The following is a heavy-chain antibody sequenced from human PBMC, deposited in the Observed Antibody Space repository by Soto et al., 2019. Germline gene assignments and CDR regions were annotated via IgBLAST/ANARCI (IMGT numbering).Heavy chain of an antibody. CDR3: ARRPRYCSGGSCLYYFDY. CDR2: INHSGST. Sequence: QVQLQQWGAGLLKPSETLSLTCAVYGGSFSGYYWSWIRQPPGKGLEWIGEINHSGSTNYNPSLKSRVTISVDTSKNQFSLKRSSVTAADTAVYYCARRPRYCSGGSCLYYFDYWGQGTLVTVSS. J-gene: IGHJ4*02. CDR1: GGSFSGYY. V-gene: IGHV4-34*01. D-gene: IGHD2-15*01.